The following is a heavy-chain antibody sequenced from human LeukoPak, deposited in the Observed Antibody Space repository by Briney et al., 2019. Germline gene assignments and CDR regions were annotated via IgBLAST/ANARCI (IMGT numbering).Heavy chain of an antibody. V-gene: IGHV3-53*01. J-gene: IGHJ4*02. CDR1: GFTVSSSY. CDR3: AKGYNYAYEY. Sequence: GGSLRLSCAASGFTVSSSYMSWVRQAPGKGLEWVSLIYSGGSTFYAASVKGRFTISRDNSKNTLYLQMNSLRPEDTAVYYCAKGYNYAYEYWGQGTLVTVSS. D-gene: IGHD5-18*01. CDR2: IYSGGST.